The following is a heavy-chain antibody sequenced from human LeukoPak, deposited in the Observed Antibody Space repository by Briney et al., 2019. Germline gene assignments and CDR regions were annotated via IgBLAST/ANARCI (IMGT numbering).Heavy chain of an antibody. Sequence: GGSLRLSCAASGFTFSMYYMHWVRQAPGKGLVWVSYIKSDGSSANYADSVRGRFTISRDNAKNTVDLQVNSLRVEDTAVYYCARASEQRPFDLWGQGTLVTVSS. CDR2: IKSDGSSA. CDR1: GFTFSMYY. V-gene: IGHV3-74*01. J-gene: IGHJ5*02. D-gene: IGHD6-25*01. CDR3: ARASEQRPFDL.